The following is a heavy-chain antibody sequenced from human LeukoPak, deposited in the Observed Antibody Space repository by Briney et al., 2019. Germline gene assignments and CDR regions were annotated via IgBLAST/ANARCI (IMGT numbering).Heavy chain of an antibody. CDR2: ISGSGGST. J-gene: IGHJ4*02. Sequence: GGSLRLSCAASGFTFSSYAMSWVRQAPGKGLEWVSAISGSGGSTYYADSVKGRFTISRDNSKNTLYLQMNSLRAEDTAVYYCAEKRLEYSSGWLFDYWGQGTLVTVSS. V-gene: IGHV3-23*01. CDR1: GFTFSSYA. CDR3: AEKRLEYSSGWLFDY. D-gene: IGHD6-19*01.